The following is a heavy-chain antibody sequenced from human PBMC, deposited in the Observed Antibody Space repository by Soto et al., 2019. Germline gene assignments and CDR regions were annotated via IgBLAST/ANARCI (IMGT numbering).Heavy chain of an antibody. CDR1: GFTFSSYS. D-gene: IGHD2-2*01. CDR2: IRSSSSTI. J-gene: IGHJ6*02. CDR3: ARDRTTDVVGPVQYYYYYGMDV. Sequence: EVQLVESGGGLVQPGGSLRLSCAASGFTFSSYSMNWVRQAPGKGLEWVSYIRSSSSTIYYADSVKGRFTISRDNAENSMCLQMDSLRAEDTAVYYCARDRTTDVVGPVQYYYYYGMDVWGQGTTVTVSS. V-gene: IGHV3-48*01.